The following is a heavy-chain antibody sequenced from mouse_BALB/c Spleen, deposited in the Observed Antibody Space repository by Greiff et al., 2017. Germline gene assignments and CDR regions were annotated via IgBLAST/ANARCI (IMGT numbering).Heavy chain of an antibody. CDR3: ARGGAWFAY. CDR2: INPYNDGT. Sequence: EVKLMESGPELVKPGASVKMSCKASGYTFTSYVMHWVKRKPGQGLEWIGYINPYNDGTKYNEKFKGKATLTSDKSSSTAYMELSSLTSEDSAVYYCARGGAWFAYWGQGTLVTVSA. J-gene: IGHJ3*01. CDR1: GYTFTSYV. V-gene: IGHV1-14*01.